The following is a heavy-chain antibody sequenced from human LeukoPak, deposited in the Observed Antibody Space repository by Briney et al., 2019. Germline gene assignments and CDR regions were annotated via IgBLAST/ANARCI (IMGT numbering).Heavy chain of an antibody. D-gene: IGHD3-16*02. CDR3: ARGNDYVWGSYRYGGEFDY. CDR2: ISAYNGNT. J-gene: IGHJ4*02. V-gene: IGHV1-18*01. Sequence: GASVKVSCKASGYTFTSYGISWVRQAPGQGLEWMGWISAYNGNTNYAQKLQGRVTMTTDTSTSTAYMELRSLRSDDTAVYYCARGNDYVWGSYRYGGEFDYWGQGTLVTVSS. CDR1: GYTFTSYG.